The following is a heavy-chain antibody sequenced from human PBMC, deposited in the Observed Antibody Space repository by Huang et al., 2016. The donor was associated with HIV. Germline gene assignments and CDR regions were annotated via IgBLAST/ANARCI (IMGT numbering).Heavy chain of an antibody. CDR3: ARGRGGYVGY. CDR2: IYSSGST. CDR1: GGSISSHY. V-gene: IGHV4-59*11. D-gene: IGHD2-15*01. Sequence: QVQLQESGPGLVKPSETLSLTCTVSGGSISSHYWSWIRQPPGKGLEWIGSIYSSGSTNYNPSLKSRVTISVDTSKNQFSLKLSSVTAADTAVYYCARGRGGYVGYWGQGTLVTVSS. J-gene: IGHJ4*02.